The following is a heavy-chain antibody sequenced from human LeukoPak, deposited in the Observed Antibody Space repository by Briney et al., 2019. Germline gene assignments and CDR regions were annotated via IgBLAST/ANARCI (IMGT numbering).Heavy chain of an antibody. J-gene: IGHJ4*02. D-gene: IGHD2-15*01. CDR2: SGSGSSGNT. Sequence: GGSLRLSCAASGFTFSSYAMSWVRQAPGKGLEWVSTSGSGSSGNTYYAESVKGRFTISRDNSKNTLHLQMNSLRAEDTAVYYCAKRGKLVVNCSGGSCNLYYLDYWGQGTLVTVSS. V-gene: IGHV3-23*01. CDR1: GFTFSSYA. CDR3: AKRGKLVVNCSGGSCNLYYLDY.